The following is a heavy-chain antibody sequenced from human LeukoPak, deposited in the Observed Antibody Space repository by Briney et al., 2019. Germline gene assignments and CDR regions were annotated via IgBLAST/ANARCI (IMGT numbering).Heavy chain of an antibody. D-gene: IGHD4-17*01. J-gene: IGHJ4*02. V-gene: IGHV4-59*01. CDR1: GGSISSYY. Sequence: PSETLSFTCTVSGGSISSYYWSWIRQPPGKGLEWIGYIYYSGSTNYNPSLKSRVTISVDTSKNQFSLKLSSVTAADTAVYYCARGLGYGDHEFDYWGQGTLVTVSS. CDR3: ARGLGYGDHEFDY. CDR2: IYYSGST.